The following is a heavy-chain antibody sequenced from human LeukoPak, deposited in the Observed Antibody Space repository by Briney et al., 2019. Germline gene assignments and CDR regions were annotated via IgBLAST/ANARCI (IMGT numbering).Heavy chain of an antibody. V-gene: IGHV3-7*01. CDR2: IKKDGSEK. CDR1: GFTFSNHW. D-gene: IGHD5-12*01. J-gene: IGHJ4*02. CDR3: APRRWLRRYFDY. Sequence: PGGSLTLSCAASGFTFSNHWMSWVRQAPGKGLEWVADIKKDGSEKNQVDSVTISRDNAKNSLYLQMNSLRAEDTAVYYCAPRRWLRRYFDYWGQGTLVTVSS.